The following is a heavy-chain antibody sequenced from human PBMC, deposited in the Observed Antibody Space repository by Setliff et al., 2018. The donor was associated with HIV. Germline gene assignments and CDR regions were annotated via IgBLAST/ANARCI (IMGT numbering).Heavy chain of an antibody. D-gene: IGHD3-3*01. Sequence: SETLSLTCTVSGGSISSGSYYWSWIRQPAGKGLEWIGRIYTSGSTNYNPSLKSRVTISVDTSKNQFSLKLTSVTASDTAVYYCARGNNDLESFDYWGQGALVTVS. V-gene: IGHV4-61*02. CDR2: IYTSGST. J-gene: IGHJ4*02. CDR1: GGSISSGSYY. CDR3: ARGNNDLESFDY.